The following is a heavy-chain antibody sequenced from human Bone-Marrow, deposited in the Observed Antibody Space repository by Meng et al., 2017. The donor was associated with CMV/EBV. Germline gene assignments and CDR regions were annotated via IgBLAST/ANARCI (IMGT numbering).Heavy chain of an antibody. V-gene: IGHV3-21*01. CDR1: GFTVSSNY. J-gene: IGHJ4*02. CDR2: ISSSSSYI. D-gene: IGHD3-3*01. CDR3: ARGKGLRFLEWLPDY. Sequence: GESLKISCAASGFTVSSNYMSWVRQAPGKGLEWVSSISSSSSYIYYADSVKGRFTISRDNAKNSLYLQMNSLRAEDTAVYYCARGKGLRFLEWLPDYWGQGTLVTVYS.